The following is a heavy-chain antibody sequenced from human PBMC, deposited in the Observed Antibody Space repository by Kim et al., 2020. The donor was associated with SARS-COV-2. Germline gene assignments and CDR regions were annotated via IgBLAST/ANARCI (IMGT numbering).Heavy chain of an antibody. CDR3: AADRVDGYVVDY. J-gene: IGHJ4*02. D-gene: IGHD5-12*01. Sequence: NYAQKVQERVTITRDMSTSTAYMELSSLRSEDTAVYYCAADRVDGYVVDYWGQGTLVTVSS. V-gene: IGHV1-58*01.